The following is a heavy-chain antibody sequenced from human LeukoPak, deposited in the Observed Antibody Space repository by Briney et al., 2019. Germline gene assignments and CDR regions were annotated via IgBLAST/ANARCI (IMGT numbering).Heavy chain of an antibody. V-gene: IGHV3-21*01. CDR3: AKGIRIYSSSWYVPALTSDAFDI. CDR2: ISSSSSYI. Sequence: GGSLRLSCAASGFTFSSYSMNWVRQAPGKGLEWVSSISSSSSYIYYADSVKGRFTISRDNAKNSLYLQMNSLRAEDTAVYYCAKGIRIYSSSWYVPALTSDAFDIWGQGTMVTVSS. J-gene: IGHJ3*02. D-gene: IGHD6-13*01. CDR1: GFTFSSYS.